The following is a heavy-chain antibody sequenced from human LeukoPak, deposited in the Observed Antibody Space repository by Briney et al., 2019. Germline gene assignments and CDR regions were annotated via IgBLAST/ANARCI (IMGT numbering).Heavy chain of an antibody. CDR2: INHSGST. V-gene: IGHV4-34*01. J-gene: IGHJ4*02. CDR1: GGSFSGYY. CDR3: ARESYGSGSYYPSSYYFDY. Sequence: PSETLSLTCAVYGGSFSGYYWSWIRQPPAKGLEWIGEINHSGSTNYNPSLKSRVTISVDTSKNQFSLKLSSVTAADTAVYYCARESYGSGSYYPSSYYFDYWGQGTLVTVSS. D-gene: IGHD3-10*01.